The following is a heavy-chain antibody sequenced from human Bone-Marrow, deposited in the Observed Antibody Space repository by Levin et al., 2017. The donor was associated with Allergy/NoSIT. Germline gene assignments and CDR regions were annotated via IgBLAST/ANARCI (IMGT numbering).Heavy chain of an antibody. Sequence: TLSLTCTVSGFSLSTSGLCVSWIRQPPGKALEWLARIDWDDEKYYNTSLRTRPTISKDTSKNQVLLTMTNMDPVDTATYYWVRDFWRRPDYWGQGTLITVSS. CDR1: GFSLSTSGLC. CDR2: IDWDDEK. V-gene: IGHV2-70*11. CDR3: VRDFWRRPDY. J-gene: IGHJ4*02.